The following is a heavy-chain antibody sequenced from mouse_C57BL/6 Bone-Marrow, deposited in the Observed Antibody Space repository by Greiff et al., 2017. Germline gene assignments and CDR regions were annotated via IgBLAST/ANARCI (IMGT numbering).Heavy chain of an antibody. CDR3: ARWGSSRAMDY. V-gene: IGHV1-81*01. Sequence: HVKQSGAELARPGASVKLSCKASGYTFTSYGISWVKQRTGQGLEWIGEIYPRSGNTYYNEKFKGKATLTADKSSSTAYMELRSLTSEDSAVYFCARWGSSRAMDYWGQGTSVTVSS. CDR2: IYPRSGNT. CDR1: GYTFTSYG. J-gene: IGHJ4*01. D-gene: IGHD3-1*01.